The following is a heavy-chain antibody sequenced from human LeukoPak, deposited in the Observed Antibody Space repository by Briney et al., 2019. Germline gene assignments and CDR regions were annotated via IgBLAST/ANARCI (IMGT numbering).Heavy chain of an antibody. Sequence: PGGSLRLSCAASGFTFSSYAMSWVRQAPGKGLEWVSAISGSGGSTYYADSVKGRFTISRDNSKNTLYLQMNGLRAEDTAVYYCAKISNYDILTGYSPAGLDYWGQGTLVTVSS. CDR2: ISGSGGST. CDR1: GFTFSSYA. D-gene: IGHD3-9*01. V-gene: IGHV3-23*01. CDR3: AKISNYDILTGYSPAGLDY. J-gene: IGHJ4*02.